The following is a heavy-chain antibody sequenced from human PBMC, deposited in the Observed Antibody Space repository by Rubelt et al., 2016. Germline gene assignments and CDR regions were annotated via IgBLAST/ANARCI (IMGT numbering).Heavy chain of an antibody. J-gene: IGHJ4*02. D-gene: IGHD2-15*01. CDR3: ARGSAVSPYYFDY. CDR2: FYTSGSP. V-gene: IGHV4-4*07. CDR1: GGSISSYY. Sequence: QVQLQESGPGLVKPSETLSLTCTVSGGSISSYYWSWIRQPAGKGLEWIGRFYTSGSPNYNPSLKGRVTLSFAKASNPCSLKLGSVTAADTAVYYCARGSAVSPYYFDYWGQGTLVTVSS.